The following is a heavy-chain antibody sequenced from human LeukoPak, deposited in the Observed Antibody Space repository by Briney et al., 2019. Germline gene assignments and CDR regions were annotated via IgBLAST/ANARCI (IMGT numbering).Heavy chain of an antibody. Sequence: GGSLRLSCAASGFTFSTYGMHWVRQAPGKGLEWVAFISYDGSDKYYADSVKGRFTISRDNSKNTLYLQMNSLRAEDTAVYYCAKPGDPWGQGTLVTVSS. CDR1: GFTFSTYG. CDR3: AKPGDP. V-gene: IGHV3-30*18. J-gene: IGHJ5*02. CDR2: ISYDGSDK.